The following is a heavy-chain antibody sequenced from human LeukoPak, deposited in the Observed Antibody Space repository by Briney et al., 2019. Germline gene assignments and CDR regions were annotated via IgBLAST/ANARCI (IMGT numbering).Heavy chain of an antibody. CDR1: GFTFSSYA. Sequence: GGSLRLSCAASGFTFSSYAMSWVRQAPGKGLGWVSAISGSGGSTYYADSVKGRLTISRDNSKNTLYLQMNSLRAEDTAVYYCARRAGAYSHPYDYWGQGTLVTVSS. CDR3: ARRAGAYSHPYDY. J-gene: IGHJ4*02. CDR2: ISGSGGST. D-gene: IGHD4/OR15-4a*01. V-gene: IGHV3-23*01.